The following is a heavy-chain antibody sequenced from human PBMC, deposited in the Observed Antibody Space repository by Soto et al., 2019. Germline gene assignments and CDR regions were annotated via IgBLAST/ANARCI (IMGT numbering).Heavy chain of an antibody. CDR1: GLTFTNYA. J-gene: IGHJ4*02. V-gene: IGHV3-23*01. CDR3: AKRRGAGGHFDY. Sequence: GGSLRLSCAASGLTFTNYAMSWVRQAPGKGLEWVAVVSIGGSTHYADSVRGRFTISRDNSKNTLSLQMNSLTAEDTAVYFCAKRRGAGGHFDYWGQGALVTVSS. D-gene: IGHD2-15*01. CDR2: VSIGGST.